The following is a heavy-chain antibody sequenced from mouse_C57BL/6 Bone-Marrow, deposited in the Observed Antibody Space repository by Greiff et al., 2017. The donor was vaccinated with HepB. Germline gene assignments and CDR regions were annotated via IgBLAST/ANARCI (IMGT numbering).Heavy chain of an antibody. CDR3: TREDGYSWFAY. Sequence: VKLQESGAELVRPGASVTLSCKASGYTFTDYEMHWVKQTPVHGLEWIGAIDPETGGTAYNQKFKGKAILTADKSSSTAYMELRSLTSEDSAVYYCTREDGYSWFAYWGQGTLVTVSA. J-gene: IGHJ3*01. V-gene: IGHV1-15*01. CDR1: GYTFTDYE. CDR2: IDPETGGT. D-gene: IGHD2-3*01.